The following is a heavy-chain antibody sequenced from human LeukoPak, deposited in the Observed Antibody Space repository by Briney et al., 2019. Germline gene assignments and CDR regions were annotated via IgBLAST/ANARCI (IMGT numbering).Heavy chain of an antibody. CDR2: IYYSGST. CDR3: ARQEGSYGDSSFDY. CDR1: GGSISSSSYH. D-gene: IGHD4-17*01. V-gene: IGHV4-39*01. J-gene: IGHJ4*02. Sequence: SSETLSLTCTVSGGSISSSSYHWGWIRQPPGKGLEWIGSIYYSGSTYYNPSLKSRVTISVDTSKNQFSLKLSSVTAADTAVYYCARQEGSYGDSSFDYWGQGTLVTVSS.